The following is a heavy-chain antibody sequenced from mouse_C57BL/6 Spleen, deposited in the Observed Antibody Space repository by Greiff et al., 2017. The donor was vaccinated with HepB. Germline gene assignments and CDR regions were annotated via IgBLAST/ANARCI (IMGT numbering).Heavy chain of an antibody. CDR3: ARRGGLRRKGAYYFDY. V-gene: IGHV1-9*01. D-gene: IGHD2-2*01. CDR1: GYTFTGYW. CDR2: ILPGSGST. J-gene: IGHJ2*01. Sequence: VKLVESGAELMKPGASVKLSCKATGYTFTGYWIEWVKQRPGHGLEWIGEILPGSGSTNYNEKFKGKATFTADTSSNTAYMQLSSLTSEDSAIYYCARRGGLRRKGAYYFDYWGQGTTLTVSS.